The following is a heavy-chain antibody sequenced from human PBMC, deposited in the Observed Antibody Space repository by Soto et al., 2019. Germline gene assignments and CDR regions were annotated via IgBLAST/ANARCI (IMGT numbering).Heavy chain of an antibody. V-gene: IGHV4-59*01. D-gene: IGHD3-10*01. CDR1: GGSIRGYY. CDR3: ARDGQRGRGAWFDP. Sequence: QVQLQESGPGLVKPSETLSLTCTVSGGSIRGYYWSWIRQPPGKELEWIGYIYYTASTNYNPSLKSRVSISEDTYKNQFSLKLSSVTAADTAVYYCARDGQRGRGAWFDPWGQGTVVTVSS. CDR2: IYYTAST. J-gene: IGHJ5*02.